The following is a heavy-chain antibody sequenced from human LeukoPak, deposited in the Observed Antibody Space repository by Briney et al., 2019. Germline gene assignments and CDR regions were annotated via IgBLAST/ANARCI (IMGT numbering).Heavy chain of an antibody. J-gene: IGHJ2*01. CDR1: GDSISSYY. CDR2: IYTSGST. D-gene: IGHD5-24*01. V-gene: IGHV4-4*07. CDR3: ARDVAGRDGSLRYFDV. Sequence: PSETLSLTCTVSGDSISSYYWSWIRQPAGKGLEWIGRIYTSGSTNYNPFLKSRVTISVDKSKNQFSLKLSSVTAADTAVYYCARDVAGRDGSLRYFDVWGRGTLVTVSS.